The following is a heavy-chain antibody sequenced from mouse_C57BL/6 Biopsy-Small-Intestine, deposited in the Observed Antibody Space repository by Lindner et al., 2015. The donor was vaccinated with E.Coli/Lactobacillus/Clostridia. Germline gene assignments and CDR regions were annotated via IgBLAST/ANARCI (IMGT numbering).Heavy chain of an antibody. CDR2: ISPGGGGT. D-gene: IGHD2-12*01. J-gene: IGHJ2*01. CDR3: ARAGGLRRRDFFDY. V-gene: IGHV1-54*01. CDR1: GYAFTNYL. Sequence: VQLQESGAELVRPGTSVRVSCKASGYAFTNYLIDWVKQRPGQGLEWIGVISPGGGGTNYNEKFKDKATLTADKSSTTTYMQLSSLTSEDSAVYFCARAGGLRRRDFFDYWGQGTTLTVSS.